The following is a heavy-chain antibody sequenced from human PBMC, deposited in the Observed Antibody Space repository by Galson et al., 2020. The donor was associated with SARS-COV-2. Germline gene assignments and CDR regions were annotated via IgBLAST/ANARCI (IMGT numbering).Heavy chain of an antibody. Sequence: GGSLRLSCAASGFTFDNYAMIWVRRAPGKGLEWVSGISASGGSTYYAESAYYADSVKGRFTISRDKSKDTLFLQMNSLSLEDTAVYYCAKGSTSWHSPDDHFDYWGQGTLVTVSS. CDR1: GFTFDNYA. CDR3: AKGSTSWHSPDDHFDY. D-gene: IGHD6-13*01. J-gene: IGHJ4*02. CDR2: ISASGGSTYYAESA. V-gene: IGHV3-23*01.